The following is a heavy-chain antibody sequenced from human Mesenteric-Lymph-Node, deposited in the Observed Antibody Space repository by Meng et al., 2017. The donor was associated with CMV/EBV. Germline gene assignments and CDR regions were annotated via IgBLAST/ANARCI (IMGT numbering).Heavy chain of an antibody. CDR1: GFTFSSYW. J-gene: IGHJ4*02. Sequence: GGSLRLSCAASGFTFSSYWMHWVRQAPGKGLEWVSAISGSGGSTYYADSVKGRFTISRDNSKNTLYLQMNSLRAEDTAVYYCAKLKSTSCYSSLDYWGQGTLVTVSS. CDR3: AKLKSTSCYSSLDY. V-gene: IGHV3-23*01. CDR2: ISGSGGST. D-gene: IGHD2-2*02.